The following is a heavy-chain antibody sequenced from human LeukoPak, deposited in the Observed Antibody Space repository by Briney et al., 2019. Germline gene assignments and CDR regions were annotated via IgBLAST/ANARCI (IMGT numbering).Heavy chain of an antibody. CDR2: ISSSGSTI. V-gene: IGHV3-11*01. CDR3: ASSSGWYEYYFDY. J-gene: IGHJ4*02. D-gene: IGHD6-19*01. CDR1: GFTFSDYY. Sequence: GGSLRLSCAASGFTFSDYYMSWIRQAPGKGLEWVSYISSSGSTIYYADSVKGRFTISRDNAKNSLYLQMNSLRAEDTAVYYCASSSGWYEYYFDYWGQGTLVTVSS.